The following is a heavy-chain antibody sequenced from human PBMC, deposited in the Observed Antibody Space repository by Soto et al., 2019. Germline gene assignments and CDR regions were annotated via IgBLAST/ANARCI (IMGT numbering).Heavy chain of an antibody. V-gene: IGHV3-7*03. CDR1: GFTFSNYW. CDR2: IKEDGSEK. CDR3: VRVGRVGGY. Sequence: EVQLVESGGGLVQPGGSLRLSCAASGFTFSNYWMSWVRQAPGKGLEWVANIKEDGSEKYYVDSVEGRFTISRDNAKNSLYLQMNSMRAEDTAVYYCVRVGRVGGYWGQGTLVTVSS. J-gene: IGHJ4*02. D-gene: IGHD3-16*01.